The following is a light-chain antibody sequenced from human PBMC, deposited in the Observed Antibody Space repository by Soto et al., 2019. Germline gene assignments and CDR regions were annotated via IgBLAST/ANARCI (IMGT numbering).Light chain of an antibody. CDR2: DVS. V-gene: IGKV1-5*01. CDR1: QTTNNW. CDR3: QQSRT. J-gene: IGKJ2*01. Sequence: IQMTQSPSTLSASVGETVTITCRASQTTNNWLAWYQHKPGKAPELLIYDVSTLESGVPSRFSGSGSGTEFTLTISSLQPDDFATYYCQQSRTFGQGTKLEIK.